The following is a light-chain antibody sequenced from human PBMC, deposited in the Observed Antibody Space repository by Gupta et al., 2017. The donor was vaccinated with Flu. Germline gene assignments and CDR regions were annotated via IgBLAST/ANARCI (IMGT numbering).Light chain of an antibody. CDR3: AAWDDTLSVYVI. J-gene: IGLJ2*01. Sequence: VTISCSGSSSNFGNNYVFWYQQLPGEAPNLLIYMNNQRPSGGPDRFSGSKSGTSASLAITVLRSEDEADYYCAAWDDTLSVYVIFGGGTKLTVL. CDR2: MNN. V-gene: IGLV1-47*01. CDR1: SSNFGNNY.